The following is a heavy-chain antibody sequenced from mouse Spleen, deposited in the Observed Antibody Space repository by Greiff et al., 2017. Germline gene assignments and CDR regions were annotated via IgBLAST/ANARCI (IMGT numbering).Heavy chain of an antibody. J-gene: IGHJ2*01. CDR1: GYTFTSYW. Sequence: QVQLKQPGAELVKPGASVKLSCKASGYTFTSYWMQWVKQRPGQGLEWIGEIDPSDSYTNYNQKFKGKATLTVDTSSSTAYMQLSSLTSEDSAVYYCARTYGSHFDYWGQGTTLTVSS. CDR3: ARTYGSHFDY. D-gene: IGHD1-1*01. CDR2: IDPSDSYT. V-gene: IGHV1-50*01.